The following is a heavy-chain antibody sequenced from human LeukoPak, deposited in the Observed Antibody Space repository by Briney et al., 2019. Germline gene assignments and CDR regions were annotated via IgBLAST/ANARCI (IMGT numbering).Heavy chain of an antibody. Sequence: PGGSLRLSCAASGFTVSTNYMSWVRQAPGKGLEWVSVIYSGGSTYYTDSVEGRFTISRDNSKNTLYLQMNSLRAEDTAVYYCAKRGTGGPLQHWGQGTLVTVSS. CDR3: AKRGTGGPLQH. CDR2: IYSGGST. D-gene: IGHD7-27*01. J-gene: IGHJ1*01. V-gene: IGHV3-53*05. CDR1: GFTVSTNY.